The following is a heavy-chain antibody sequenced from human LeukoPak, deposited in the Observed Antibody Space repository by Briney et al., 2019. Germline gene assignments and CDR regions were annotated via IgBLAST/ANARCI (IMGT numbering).Heavy chain of an antibody. CDR2: INGDGRTT. Sequence: GGSLRLSCAASGFTLSGYWMHWVRQAPGKGLVWVSRINGDGRTTPYADSVKGRFTISRDNAKNTLYLQMNSLRAEDTAVYYCARGSSSGWPDYFDYWGQGTLVTVSS. CDR1: GFTLSGYW. V-gene: IGHV3-74*01. J-gene: IGHJ4*02. CDR3: ARGSSSGWPDYFDY. D-gene: IGHD6-19*01.